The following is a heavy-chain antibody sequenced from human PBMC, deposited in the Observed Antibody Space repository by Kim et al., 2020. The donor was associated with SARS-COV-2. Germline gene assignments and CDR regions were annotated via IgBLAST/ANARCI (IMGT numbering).Heavy chain of an antibody. Sequence: ASVKVSCKASGYTFTGYYMHWVRQAPGQGLDWMGWINPNSGGTIHAQKFQGRVTMTRDTSISTAYMELSRLRSDDTAVYYCARRASITMIVVVYNWFDHWGQGTLVTVSS. D-gene: IGHD3-22*01. V-gene: IGHV1-2*02. CDR3: ARRASITMIVVVYNWFDH. CDR1: GYTFTGYY. J-gene: IGHJ5*02. CDR2: INPNSGGT.